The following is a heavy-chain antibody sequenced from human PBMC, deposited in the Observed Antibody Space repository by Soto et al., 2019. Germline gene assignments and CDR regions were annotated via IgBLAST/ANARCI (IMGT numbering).Heavy chain of an antibody. CDR3: ARDRAAAAGRGYNY. D-gene: IGHD6-13*01. CDR2: ISSSSSYI. Sequence: GGSLRLSCAASGFTFSSYSMNWVRQAPGKGLEWVSSISSSSSYIYYADSVKGRFTISRDNAKNSLYLQMNSLRAEDTAVYYCARDRAAAAGRGYNYWGQGTLVTVSS. J-gene: IGHJ4*02. CDR1: GFTFSSYS. V-gene: IGHV3-21*01.